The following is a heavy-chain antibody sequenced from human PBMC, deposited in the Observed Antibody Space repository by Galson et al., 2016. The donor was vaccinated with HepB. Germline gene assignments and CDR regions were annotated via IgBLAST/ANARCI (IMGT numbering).Heavy chain of an antibody. Sequence: SLRLSCATSGFTFSFYGMHWVRQAPGKGLEWVAVIWYDGSNKYYAGSVEGRFTIPRDISKKTLYLQMNSLRAEDTAVYYCTRGRQLYYYSHSDVWGKGTTVTVSS. J-gene: IGHJ6*03. CDR3: TRGRQLYYYSHSDV. CDR1: GFTFSFYG. V-gene: IGHV3-33*01. CDR2: IWYDGSNK. D-gene: IGHD1-1*01.